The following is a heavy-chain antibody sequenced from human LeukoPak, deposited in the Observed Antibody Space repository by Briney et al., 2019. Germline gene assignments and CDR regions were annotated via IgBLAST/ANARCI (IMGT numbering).Heavy chain of an antibody. J-gene: IGHJ1*01. D-gene: IGHD4-17*01. CDR2: ISWNSGSI. CDR3: ARGDGDYDTEYFQH. Sequence: GGSLRLSCAASGFTFSSYWMHWVRQAPGKGLEWVSGISWNSGSIGYADSVKGRFTISRDNAKNSLYLQMNSLRAEDTAVYYCARGDGDYDTEYFQHWGQGTLVTVSS. CDR1: GFTFSSYW. V-gene: IGHV3-74*01.